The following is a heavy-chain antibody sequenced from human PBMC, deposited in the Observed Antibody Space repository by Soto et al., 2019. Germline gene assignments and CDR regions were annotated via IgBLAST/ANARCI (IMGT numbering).Heavy chain of an antibody. CDR1: GFTFSDHY. CDR2: TRNKANSYTT. D-gene: IGHD7-27*01. V-gene: IGHV3-72*01. J-gene: IGHJ4*02. CDR3: AREALGRGIDY. Sequence: GGSLRLPCAASGFTFSDHYMDWVRQAPGKGLEWVGRTRNKANSYTTEYAASVKGRFTISRDDSKNSLYLQMNSLKTEDTAVYYCAREALGRGIDYWGQGTLVTVSS.